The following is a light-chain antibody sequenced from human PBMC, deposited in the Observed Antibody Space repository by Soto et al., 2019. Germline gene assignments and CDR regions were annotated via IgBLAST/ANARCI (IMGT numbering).Light chain of an antibody. V-gene: IGKV2-28*01. Sequence: DIVMTQSPLSLPVTPGEPASISCRSSQSLLHSNGYNYLDWYLQKPGQSPQLLIYLGSNRASGVPDRFSGGGSGTVFTLKISRVEAEDVGVYYCMQALLTPHAFGQGTKVDNK. CDR1: QSLLHSNGYNY. CDR3: MQALLTPHA. CDR2: LGS. J-gene: IGKJ1*01.